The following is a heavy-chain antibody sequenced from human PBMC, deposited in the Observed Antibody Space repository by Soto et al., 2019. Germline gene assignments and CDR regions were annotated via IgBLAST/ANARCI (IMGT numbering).Heavy chain of an antibody. CDR1: GGSISGSSFY. J-gene: IGHJ4*02. V-gene: IGHV4-39*01. CDR2: ISSNGAT. Sequence: QLQLQESGPGLVKPSETLSLTCSVSGGSISGSSFYWGWIRQSPGKGLEWIASISSNGATHYNPSLKGRLTTAADPSMNLFSVELKSLTAPDTAMYYCASPQYFSWGQGALLTVSS. CDR3: ASPQYFS. D-gene: IGHD3-9*01.